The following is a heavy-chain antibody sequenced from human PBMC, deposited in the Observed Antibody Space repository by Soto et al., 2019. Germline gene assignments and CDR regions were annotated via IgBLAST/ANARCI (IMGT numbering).Heavy chain of an antibody. Sequence: PSETLSLTCTVYGGSISSYYGGWFREPPGKGLEWIGYIYYSGSTTYHPSLKSRVTISVDTSKNQFSLRLSSVTAADTAVYYCARLRLGYCSGGSCYHDAFDIWGQGTMVT. J-gene: IGHJ3*02. CDR2: IYYSGST. CDR1: GGSISSYY. V-gene: IGHV4-59*08. CDR3: ARLRLGYCSGGSCYHDAFDI. D-gene: IGHD2-15*01.